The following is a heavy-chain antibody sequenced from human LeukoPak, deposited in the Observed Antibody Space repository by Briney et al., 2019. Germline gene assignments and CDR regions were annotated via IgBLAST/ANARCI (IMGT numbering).Heavy chain of an antibody. V-gene: IGHV3-30*04. CDR3: ARDYYDRSGYYRFDP. CDR2: ISYDGSNK. CDR1: GFTFSSYA. Sequence: GRSLRLSCAASGFTFSSYAMHWVRQAPGKGLEWVAVISYDGSNKYYADSVKGRFTISRDNSKNTLYLQMNSLRAEDTAVYYCARDYYDRSGYYRFDPWGQGTQVIVSS. D-gene: IGHD3-22*01. J-gene: IGHJ5*02.